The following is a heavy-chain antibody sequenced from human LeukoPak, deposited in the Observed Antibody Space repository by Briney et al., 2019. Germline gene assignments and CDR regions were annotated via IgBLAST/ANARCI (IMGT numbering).Heavy chain of an antibody. CDR3: AKGGRGTGLFSRWKYYFDY. Sequence: ASVKVSCKASGYTFTSYYMHWVRQAPGQGLEWMGIINPSGGSTSYPQKFQGRVTMTRDVSTSTVYMELSSLRSEDTAVYYCAKGGRGTGLFSRWKYYFDYWGQGTLVSVSS. V-gene: IGHV1-46*01. J-gene: IGHJ4*02. CDR1: GYTFTSYY. CDR2: INPSGGST. D-gene: IGHD5-24*01.